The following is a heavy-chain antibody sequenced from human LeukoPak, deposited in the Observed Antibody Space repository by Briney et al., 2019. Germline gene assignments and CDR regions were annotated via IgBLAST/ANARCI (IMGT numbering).Heavy chain of an antibody. CDR3: ARGQIDDFWSGYYLYYYYYMDV. CDR1: GGSFSGYY. V-gene: IGHV4-34*01. Sequence: SETLSLTCAVYGGSFSGYYWSWIRQPPGKGLEWIGEINHSGSTNYNPSLKSRVTISVDTSKNQFSLKLSSVTAADTAVYYCARGQIDDFWSGYYLYYYYYMDVWGKGTTVTVSS. D-gene: IGHD3-3*01. CDR2: INHSGST. J-gene: IGHJ6*03.